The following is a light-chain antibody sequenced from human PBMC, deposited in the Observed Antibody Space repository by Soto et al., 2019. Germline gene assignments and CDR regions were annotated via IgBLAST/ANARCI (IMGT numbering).Light chain of an antibody. Sequence: QSALTQPASVSGSPGQSITISCTGTSSDVGGHNFVSWYQQHPGKAPQLIIYEVYNRPSGVSNRFSGSKSGNTASLTISGLQTEVEADYYCSSYTIIATLVVFGGGTKLTVL. J-gene: IGLJ2*01. CDR3: SSYTIIATLVV. CDR1: SSDVGGHNF. V-gene: IGLV2-14*01. CDR2: EVY.